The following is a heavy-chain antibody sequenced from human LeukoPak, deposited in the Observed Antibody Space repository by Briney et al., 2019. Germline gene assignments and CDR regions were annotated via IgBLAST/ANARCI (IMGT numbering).Heavy chain of an antibody. CDR1: GFTFSSYA. Sequence: PGGSLRLSCAASGFTFSSYAMHWVRQAPGKGLEWVAVISYDGSNKYYADSVKGRFTISRDNAKNSLYLQMNSLRAEDTAVYYCAREEYQLPRADDYWGQGTLVTVSS. CDR3: AREEYQLPRADDY. CDR2: ISYDGSNK. J-gene: IGHJ4*02. V-gene: IGHV3-30-3*01. D-gene: IGHD2-2*01.